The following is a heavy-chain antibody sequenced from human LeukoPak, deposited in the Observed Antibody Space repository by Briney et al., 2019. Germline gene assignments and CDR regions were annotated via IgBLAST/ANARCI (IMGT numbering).Heavy chain of an antibody. D-gene: IGHD3-22*01. J-gene: IGHJ4*02. Sequence: GGSLRLSCAASGFTFSSYSMNWFRQAPGKGLEWVSSISSSSSYIYYADSVKGRFTISRDNAKNSLYLQMNSLRAEDTAVYYCARDSTYYYDSSGYPPDYWGQGTLVTVSS. V-gene: IGHV3-21*01. CDR3: ARDSTYYYDSSGYPPDY. CDR2: ISSSSSYI. CDR1: GFTFSSYS.